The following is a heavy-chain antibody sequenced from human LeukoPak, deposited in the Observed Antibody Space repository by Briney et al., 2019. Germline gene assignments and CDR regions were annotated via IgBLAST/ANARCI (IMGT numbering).Heavy chain of an antibody. Sequence: PGGSLRLSCAASGFTFSSYAISWIRQAPGKGLEWVSAISGSGGSTYYADSVKGRFTISRDNSKNTLYLQMNSLRAEDTAVYYCAKAGIVVVPAAHFDYWGQGTLVTVSS. CDR1: GFTFSSYA. CDR2: ISGSGGST. J-gene: IGHJ4*02. V-gene: IGHV3-23*01. D-gene: IGHD2-2*01. CDR3: AKAGIVVVPAAHFDY.